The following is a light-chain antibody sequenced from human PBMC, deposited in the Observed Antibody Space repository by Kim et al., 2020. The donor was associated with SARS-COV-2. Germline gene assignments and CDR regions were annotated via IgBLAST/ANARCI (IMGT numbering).Light chain of an antibody. V-gene: IGKV1-39*01. CDR1: QSISGY. J-gene: IGKJ2*01. CDR3: KQSYSTPYT. CDR2: VAY. Sequence: DIQMTQSPSSLSASVGDTVTITCRASQSISGYLNWYQQKPGKAPKLLIHVAYSLQSGVPPRFSGSGSGTDFTLTISSLQPEDFATYFCKQSYSTPYTFGQGTKLEI.